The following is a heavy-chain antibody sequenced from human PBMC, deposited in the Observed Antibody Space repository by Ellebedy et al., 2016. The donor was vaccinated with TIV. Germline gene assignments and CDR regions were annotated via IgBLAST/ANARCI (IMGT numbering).Heavy chain of an antibody. J-gene: IGHJ6*02. V-gene: IGHV3-23*01. Sequence: GESLKISCAASGFTFSTYAMSWVRQAPGKVLEWVSVISDSGDKTLYEDSVKGRFTISRDNSKNTLYLQMNRLRAEDPAVYYCARDGHYYDSGSYSVYGMDVWGQGTTVTVSS. D-gene: IGHD3-10*01. CDR3: ARDGHYYDSGSYSVYGMDV. CDR2: ISDSGDKT. CDR1: GFTFSTYA.